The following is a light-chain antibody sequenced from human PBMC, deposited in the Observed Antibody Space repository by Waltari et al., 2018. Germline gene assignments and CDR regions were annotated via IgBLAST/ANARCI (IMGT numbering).Light chain of an antibody. CDR1: RSDVGGSNY. Sequence: QAALTHPPSASGSPGPSLPISCTGTRSDVGGSNYVSWYQQHPGKALKLMIYEVSKRHSGVPDRFSGSKSGNTASLTVSGLQAEDEADYYCSSYAGSNNYVLFGGGTKLTVL. J-gene: IGLJ2*01. CDR3: SSYAGSNNYVL. CDR2: EVS. V-gene: IGLV2-8*01.